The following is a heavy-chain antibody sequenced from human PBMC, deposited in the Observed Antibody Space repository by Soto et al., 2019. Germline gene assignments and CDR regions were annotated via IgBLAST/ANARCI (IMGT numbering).Heavy chain of an antibody. Sequence: ASVKVSCKASGYTFTSYGISWVRQAPGQGLEWMGWISAYNGNTNYAQKLQGRVTMTTDTSTSTAYMELRSLRSDDTAVCYCARGLRYFDWLLSGRPQFDYWGQGTLVTVSS. CDR1: GYTFTSYG. J-gene: IGHJ4*02. CDR2: ISAYNGNT. CDR3: ARGLRYFDWLLSGRPQFDY. D-gene: IGHD3-9*01. V-gene: IGHV1-18*04.